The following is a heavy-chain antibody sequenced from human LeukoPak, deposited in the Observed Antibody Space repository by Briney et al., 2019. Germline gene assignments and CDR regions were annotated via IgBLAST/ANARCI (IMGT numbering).Heavy chain of an antibody. CDR2: ISYDGSNK. CDR1: GFIFNSYA. CDR3: ARGDSLMVSAIEFDF. D-gene: IGHD2-8*01. Sequence: GGSLRLSCAVSGFIFNSYAMHWVRQGPGKGLEWLAVISYDGSNKYFADSVKGRFTISRDNSKNTLYLQMNSLRAEDTAMYYCARGDSLMVSAIEFDFWGQGTLVTVSS. V-gene: IGHV3-30-3*01. J-gene: IGHJ4*02.